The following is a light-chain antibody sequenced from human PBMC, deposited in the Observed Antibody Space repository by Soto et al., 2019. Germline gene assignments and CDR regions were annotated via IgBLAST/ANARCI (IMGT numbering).Light chain of an antibody. Sequence: LSHSPATLSVSTLYLATLSFRASQSVSGYLAWYQQKPGQAPRLLIYDASNRATGIPARFSGSGSGTDFTLTISSLEPEDFTGDCCQQRSNRPLSLGGGTKVEIK. CDR2: DAS. CDR1: QSVSGY. V-gene: IGKV3-11*01. J-gene: IGKJ4*01. CDR3: QQRSNRPLS.